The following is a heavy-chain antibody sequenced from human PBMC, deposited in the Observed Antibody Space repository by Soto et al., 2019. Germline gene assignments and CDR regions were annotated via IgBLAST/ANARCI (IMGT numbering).Heavy chain of an antibody. D-gene: IGHD6-13*01. CDR1: GGTFSSYA. V-gene: IGHV1-69*12. CDR3: ARRPPSAGSSWSYYYCGMDV. Sequence: QVQLVQSGAEVKKPGSSVKVSCKASGGTFSSYAISWVRQAPGQGLEWMGGIIPIFGTANYAQKFQGRVTIAADEATSTAYMELSSRRSEDTAVYYCARRPPSAGSSWSYYYCGMDVWGQGTTVTVSS. J-gene: IGHJ6*02. CDR2: IIPIFGTA.